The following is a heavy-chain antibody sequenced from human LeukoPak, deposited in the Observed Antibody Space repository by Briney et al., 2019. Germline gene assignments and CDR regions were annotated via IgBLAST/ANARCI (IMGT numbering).Heavy chain of an antibody. J-gene: IGHJ4*02. CDR3: ARADSSGKAGDY. V-gene: IGHV4-39*01. CDR1: GGSISSSSYY. CDR2: VYYSGST. Sequence: SETLSLTCTVSGGSISSSSYYWGWIRQPPGKGLEWIGSVYYSGSTYYNPSLKSRVTISVDTSRDQFSLRLSSVTAADTAVYYCARADSSGKAGDYWGQGTLVTVSS. D-gene: IGHD3-22*01.